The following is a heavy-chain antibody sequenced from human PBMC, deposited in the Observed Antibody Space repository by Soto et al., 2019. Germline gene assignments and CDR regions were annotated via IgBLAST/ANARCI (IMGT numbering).Heavy chain of an antibody. CDR1: GFTLTDHY. D-gene: IGHD1-1*01. CDR3: ARGGEPGPPMDV. Sequence: QVQLVESGGGLVKPGGSLRLSCAASGFTLTDHYMSWIRQAPGKGLEWVSYISFSGNTIYYADSVKGRFTISRDNAKNSLYLQINSLRAEDTAVYYCARGGEPGPPMDVWGKGTTVTVSS. J-gene: IGHJ6*04. V-gene: IGHV3-11*01. CDR2: ISFSGNTI.